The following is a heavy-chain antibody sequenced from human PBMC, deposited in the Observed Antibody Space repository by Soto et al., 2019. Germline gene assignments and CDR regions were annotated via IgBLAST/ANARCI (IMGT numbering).Heavy chain of an antibody. V-gene: IGHV1-46*01. D-gene: IGHD3-16*01. CDR2: INPSGGST. CDR3: AHGGRPYYFDY. Sequence: GASVKVSCTSSGYTFTIYEMHWVRQAPGQGLEWMGIINPSGGSTSYAQKFQGRVTMTRDTSTSTVYMELSSLRSEDTAVYYCAHGGRPYYFDYWGQGTLVTVSS. J-gene: IGHJ4*02. CDR1: GYTFTIYE.